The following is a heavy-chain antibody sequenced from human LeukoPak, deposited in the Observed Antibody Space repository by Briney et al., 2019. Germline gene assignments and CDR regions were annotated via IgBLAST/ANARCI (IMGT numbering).Heavy chain of an antibody. D-gene: IGHD1-14*01. Sequence: GGSLRLSCAASGFTFSSYAMSWVRQAPGKGLEWVSAISGGGGSTYYADSVRGRFTISRDNSKNTMYLQMDSLRAEDTAVYYCAPSYNPKGYWGQGTLVTVSS. V-gene: IGHV3-23*01. CDR2: ISGGGGST. CDR3: APSYNPKGY. CDR1: GFTFSSYA. J-gene: IGHJ4*02.